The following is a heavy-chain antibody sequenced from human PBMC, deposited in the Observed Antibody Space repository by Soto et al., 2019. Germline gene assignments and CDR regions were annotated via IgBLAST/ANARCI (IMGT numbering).Heavy chain of an antibody. CDR2: ISYDGSNK. Sequence: QVQLVESGGGVVQPGRSLRLSCAASRFTFSSYGMHWVRQAPGKGLEWVAVISYDGSNKYYADSVKGRFTISRDNSKNTLYLQMNSLRPEDTAVYYCAKDAVVVVAATLNWFDPWGQGTLGTVSS. CDR1: RFTFSSYG. CDR3: AKDAVVVVAATLNWFDP. V-gene: IGHV3-30*18. J-gene: IGHJ5*02. D-gene: IGHD2-15*01.